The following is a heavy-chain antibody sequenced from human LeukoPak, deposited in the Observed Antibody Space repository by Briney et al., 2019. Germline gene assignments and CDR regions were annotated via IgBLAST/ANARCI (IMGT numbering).Heavy chain of an antibody. CDR1: GFNFVNTW. J-gene: IGHJ4*02. V-gene: IGHV3-74*01. Sequence: GGSLRLSCAASGFNFVNTWMLWVRQAPGKGLVWVARIKNDGSGIIYADSVKGRFTISRDNAKNSLYLQMNSLRAEDTAVYYCATSGYSSSWYFGWGQGTLATVSS. CDR3: ATSGYSSSWYFG. CDR2: IKNDGSGI. D-gene: IGHD6-13*01.